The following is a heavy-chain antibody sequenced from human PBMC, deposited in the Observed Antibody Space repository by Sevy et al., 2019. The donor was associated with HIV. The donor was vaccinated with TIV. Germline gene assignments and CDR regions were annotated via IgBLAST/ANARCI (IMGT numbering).Heavy chain of an antibody. V-gene: IGHV3-53*01. J-gene: IGHJ6*02. D-gene: IGHD6-13*01. CDR3: ARLHPHIAAARAMDV. CDR2: SYSDDSR. Sequence: GGSLRFSCAASGFTVTNNYISWVRQAPGKGLDWVALSYSDDSRYFADSVRGRFTISRDSLKNTLYLQMNSLRAEDTAVYYCARLHPHIAAARAMDVWGQGTTATVSS. CDR1: GFTVTNNY.